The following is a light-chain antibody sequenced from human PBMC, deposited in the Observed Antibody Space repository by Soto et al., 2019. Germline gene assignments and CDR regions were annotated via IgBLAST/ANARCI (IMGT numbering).Light chain of an antibody. CDR1: QGISSY. Sequence: IQLTQSPSSLSASVGDRVTITCRASQGISSYLAWYQQKPGKAPKLLIYAASTLQSGVPSRFSGSGSGTDFTLTINSLQPEDFATYYCQQLNSYPLFGGGTKVEIK. CDR2: AAS. CDR3: QQLNSYPL. J-gene: IGKJ4*01. V-gene: IGKV1-9*01.